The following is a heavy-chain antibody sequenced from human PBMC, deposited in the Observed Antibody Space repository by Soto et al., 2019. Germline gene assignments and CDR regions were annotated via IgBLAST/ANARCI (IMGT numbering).Heavy chain of an antibody. Sequence: PSETLSLTCTVSGGSISSYYWSWIRQPPGKGLEGIGYIYYSGSTNYNPSLKSRVTISVDTSKNQFSLMLSSVTAADTAVYYCARLLIGPGSYFFDYWGQGTLVTVSS. D-gene: IGHD3-10*01. CDR3: ARLLIGPGSYFFDY. V-gene: IGHV4-59*01. CDR2: IYYSGST. J-gene: IGHJ4*02. CDR1: GGSISSYY.